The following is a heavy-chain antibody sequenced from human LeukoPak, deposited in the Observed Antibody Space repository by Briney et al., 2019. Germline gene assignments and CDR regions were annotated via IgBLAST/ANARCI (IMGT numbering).Heavy chain of an antibody. CDR2: ISANGVNT. V-gene: IGHV3-23*01. Sequence: GGSLRLSCGASGFTFNTHSMTWVRQAPGKGLEWVSSISANGVNTDYLDSVKGRFTISRDNSKNTLYLQMNSLRAEDTAVYYCAKDRIVVVVAATNYYFDYWGQGTLVTVSS. D-gene: IGHD2-15*01. J-gene: IGHJ4*02. CDR1: GFTFNTHS. CDR3: AKDRIVVVVAATNYYFDY.